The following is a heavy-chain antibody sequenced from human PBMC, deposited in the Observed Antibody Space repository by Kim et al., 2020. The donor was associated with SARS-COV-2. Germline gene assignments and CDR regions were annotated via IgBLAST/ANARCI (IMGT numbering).Heavy chain of an antibody. Sequence: SETLSLTCAVSGGSISSSNWWSWVRQPPGKGLEWIGEIYHSGSTNYNPSLKSRVTISVDKSKNQFSLKLSSVTAADTAVYYCARAEMDSSSWYVWFDPWGQGTLVTVSS. J-gene: IGHJ5*02. V-gene: IGHV4-4*02. CDR2: IYHSGST. D-gene: IGHD6-13*01. CDR3: ARAEMDSSSWYVWFDP. CDR1: GGSISSSNW.